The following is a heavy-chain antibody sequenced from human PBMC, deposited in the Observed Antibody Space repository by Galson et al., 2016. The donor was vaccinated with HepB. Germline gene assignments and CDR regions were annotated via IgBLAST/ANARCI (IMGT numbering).Heavy chain of an antibody. CDR1: GFTFRSYW. CDR3: ARRVGRAWSDP. Sequence: LRLSCAATGFTFRSYWMSWVRQAPGKGLEWVATIKQDGSQKYYVDSVKGRFTISRDNAKNSLSLQMNSLRAEDTALYYCARRVGRAWSDPWGQGTLVTVSS. V-gene: IGHV3-7*01. CDR2: IKQDGSQK. J-gene: IGHJ5*02. D-gene: IGHD2-2*01.